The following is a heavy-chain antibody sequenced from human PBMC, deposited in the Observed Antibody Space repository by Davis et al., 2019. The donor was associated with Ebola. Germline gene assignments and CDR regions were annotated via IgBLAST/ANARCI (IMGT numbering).Heavy chain of an antibody. Sequence: MPSETLSLTCTVSGGSISSYYWSWIRQPPGKGLEWIGYIYYSGSTNYNPSLKSRVTISVDTSKNQFSLKLSSVTAADTAVYYCALATTAGSWPRKYYYYGMDVWGQGTTVTVSS. D-gene: IGHD6-13*01. CDR3: ALATTAGSWPRKYYYYGMDV. CDR1: GGSISSYY. CDR2: IYYSGST. J-gene: IGHJ6*02. V-gene: IGHV4-59*01.